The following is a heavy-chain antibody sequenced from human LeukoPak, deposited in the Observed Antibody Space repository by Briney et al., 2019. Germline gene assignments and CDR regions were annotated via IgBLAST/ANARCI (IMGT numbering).Heavy chain of an antibody. D-gene: IGHD4-17*01. J-gene: IGHJ4*02. CDR1: GFTFSSYS. CDR3: ARGYGEPGIDY. Sequence: GGSLRLSCAASGFTFSSYSMNWVRQAPGEGLEWVSSISSSSSYIYYADSVKGRFTISRDNAKNPLYLQMNSLRAEDTAVYYCARGYGEPGIDYWGQGTLVTVSS. CDR2: ISSSSSYI. V-gene: IGHV3-21*01.